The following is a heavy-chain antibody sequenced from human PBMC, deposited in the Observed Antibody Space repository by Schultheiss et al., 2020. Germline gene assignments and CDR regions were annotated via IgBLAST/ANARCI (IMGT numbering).Heavy chain of an antibody. D-gene: IGHD6-6*01. CDR1: GFTFSSYD. CDR2: IGTAGDP. J-gene: IGHJ4*02. V-gene: IGHV3-13*05. Sequence: GGSLRLSCAASGFTFSSYDMHWVRQATGKGLEWVSAIGTAGDPYYPGSVKGRFTISRDNSKNTLYLQMNSLRAEDTAVYYCARDRARRIAARHFDYWGQGTLVTVSS. CDR3: ARDRARRIAARHFDY.